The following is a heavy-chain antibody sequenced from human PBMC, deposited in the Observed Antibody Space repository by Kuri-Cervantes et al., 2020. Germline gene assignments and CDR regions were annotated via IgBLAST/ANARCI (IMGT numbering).Heavy chain of an antibody. Sequence: GESLKISCAASGFTFSSYAMHWVRQAPGKGLEWVANIKQDGSEKYYVDSVKGRFTISRDNAKNSLYLQMNSLRAEDTAVYYCARDRSTWDSSSWYRGLWDYYYGMDVWGQGTTVTVSS. V-gene: IGHV3-7*01. CDR2: IKQDGSEK. J-gene: IGHJ6*02. CDR3: ARDRSTWDSSSWYRGLWDYYYGMDV. D-gene: IGHD6-13*01. CDR1: GFTFSSYA.